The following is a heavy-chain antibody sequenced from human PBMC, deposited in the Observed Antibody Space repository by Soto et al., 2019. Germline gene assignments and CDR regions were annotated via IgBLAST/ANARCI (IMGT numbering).Heavy chain of an antibody. V-gene: IGHV3-21*01. CDR1: GFTFSSYS. J-gene: IGHJ6*02. CDR3: AREVGVGSYPENTYYYYYGMDV. CDR2: ISSSSSYI. D-gene: IGHD2-15*01. Sequence: PGGSLRLSCAASGFTFSSYSMNWVRQAPGKGLEWVSSISSSSSYIYYADSVKGRFTISRDNAKNSLYLQMNSLRAEDTAVYYCAREVGVGSYPENTYYYYYGMDVWGQGTTSTVSS.